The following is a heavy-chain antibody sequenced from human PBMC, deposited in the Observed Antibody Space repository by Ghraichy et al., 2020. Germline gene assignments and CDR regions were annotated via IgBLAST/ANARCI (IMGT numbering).Heavy chain of an antibody. CDR2: IRYDGSNK. CDR3: AKDGSTTVVTRYFQH. D-gene: IGHD4-23*01. CDR1: GFTFSNYG. Sequence: GGSLRLSCAASGFTFSNYGMHWVRQAPGKGLEWVAFIRYDGSNKYYVDSVKGRFTISRDNSKNTLYLQMNSLRAEDTAVYYCAKDGSTTVVTRYFQHWGQGTLVTVSS. V-gene: IGHV3-30*02. J-gene: IGHJ1*01.